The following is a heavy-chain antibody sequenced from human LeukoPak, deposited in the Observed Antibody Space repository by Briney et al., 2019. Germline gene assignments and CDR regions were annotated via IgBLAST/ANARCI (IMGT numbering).Heavy chain of an antibody. V-gene: IGHV4-39*07. CDR2: IYYTGST. D-gene: IGHD6-13*01. Sequence: SETLSLTCTVSGDSMSSTSYYWGWIRQPPGKGLGWIGSIYYTGSTYYNPSLNSRVTISIDTSKKQFSLKLSSVTDADTAVYYCARHSITSAGINWFDPWGRGTLVTVSS. CDR1: GDSMSSTSYY. CDR3: ARHSITSAGINWFDP. J-gene: IGHJ5*02.